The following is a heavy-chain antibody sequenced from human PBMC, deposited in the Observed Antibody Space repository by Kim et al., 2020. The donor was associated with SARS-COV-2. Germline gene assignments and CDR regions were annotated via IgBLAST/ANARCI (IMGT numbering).Heavy chain of an antibody. CDR3: AKVSWQRLQQQRDY. Sequence: GGSLRLSCVASGFTFSSYDWSWVRHAPGKGLEWVSAIDFRGTTYYADSVKGRFTISRDNSKNTLYLQMISLRAEDTAVYYCAKVSWQRLQQQRDYWGQGT. CDR1: GFTFSSYD. CDR2: IDFRGTT. D-gene: IGHD6-13*01. V-gene: IGHV3-23*01. J-gene: IGHJ4*02.